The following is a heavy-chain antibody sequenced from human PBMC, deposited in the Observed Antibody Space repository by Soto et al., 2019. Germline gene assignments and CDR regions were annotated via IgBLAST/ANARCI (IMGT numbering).Heavy chain of an antibody. CDR2: IYYSGGT. D-gene: IGHD6-19*01. CDR3: TREQSDDNYFDP. CDR1: GAALSSGGYF. Sequence: KTSETLSLTCTVSGAALSSGGYFYTWVRQPPGKGLEWLGYIYYSGGTNYNPSLKSRVAISLDKSKSQFSLRRISVTAADTAVYYCTREQSDDNYFDPWGQGTRVTVSS. V-gene: IGHV4-61*08. J-gene: IGHJ5*02.